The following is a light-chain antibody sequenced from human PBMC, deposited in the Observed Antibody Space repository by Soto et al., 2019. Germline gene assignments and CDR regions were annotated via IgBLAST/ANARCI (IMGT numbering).Light chain of an antibody. J-gene: IGLJ1*01. Sequence: QPALTQPPSVSGPPGQSVTISSPGTSTDFVSYNLVSWYQQPPGTAPKLIIYEASNRPSGVPDRFSGSKSGNTASLTISGLQAEDEADYYCSLYTSENTYVFGTGTKVTVL. CDR2: EAS. V-gene: IGLV2-18*01. CDR3: SLYTSENTYV. CDR1: STDFVSYNL.